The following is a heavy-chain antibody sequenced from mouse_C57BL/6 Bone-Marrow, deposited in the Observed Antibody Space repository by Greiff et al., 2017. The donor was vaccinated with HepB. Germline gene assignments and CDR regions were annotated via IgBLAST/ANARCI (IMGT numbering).Heavy chain of an antibody. CDR2: IYPRSGNT. Sequence: VKLQESGAELARPGASVKLSCKASGYTFTSYGISWVKQRTGQGLEWIGEIYPRSGNTYYNEKFKGKATLTADKSSSTAYMELRSLTSEDSAVYFCASWLRWYFDVWGTGTTVTVSS. V-gene: IGHV1-81*01. CDR1: GYTFTSYG. CDR3: ASWLRWYFDV. J-gene: IGHJ1*03. D-gene: IGHD2-2*01.